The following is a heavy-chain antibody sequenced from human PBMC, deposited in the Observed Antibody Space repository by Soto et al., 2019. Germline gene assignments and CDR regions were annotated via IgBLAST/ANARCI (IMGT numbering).Heavy chain of an antibody. J-gene: IGHJ3*02. Sequence: ASVKVSCKASGYTFTSYAMHWVRQAPGQRLEWMGWINAGNGNTKYSQKFQGRVTITRDTSTSTAYMELRSLRSDDTAVYYCAIHYDFWSGNAFDIWGQGTMVTVS. D-gene: IGHD3-3*01. CDR2: INAGNGNT. CDR3: AIHYDFWSGNAFDI. CDR1: GYTFTSYA. V-gene: IGHV1-3*01.